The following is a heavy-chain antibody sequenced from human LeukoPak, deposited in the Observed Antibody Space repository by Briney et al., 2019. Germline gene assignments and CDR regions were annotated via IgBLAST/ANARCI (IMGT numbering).Heavy chain of an antibody. CDR1: GGTFSSYA. CDR2: IIPILGIA. Sequence: ASVKVSCKASGGTFSSYAISWVRQAPGQGREWRGRIIPILGIANYAQKFQGRVTITADKSTSTACMELSSLRSEDTDVYYCAREGSYGFGTDAFDIWGQGTMVTISS. J-gene: IGHJ3*02. V-gene: IGHV1-69*04. D-gene: IGHD5-18*01. CDR3: AREGSYGFGTDAFDI.